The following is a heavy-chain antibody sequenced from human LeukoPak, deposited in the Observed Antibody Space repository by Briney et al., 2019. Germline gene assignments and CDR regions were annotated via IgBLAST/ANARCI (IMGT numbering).Heavy chain of an antibody. V-gene: IGHV1-58*01. Sequence: SVKVSCKASGFIFSSSAVQWVRQARGQRLEWIGWIVVDSTKTNYAQKFQERVTITRDMSTSTVYMELSSLRSEDTAVYYCAAATVAADPFFDYWGQGTRVTVSS. CDR3: AAATVAADPFFDY. J-gene: IGHJ4*02. CDR2: IVVDSTKT. D-gene: IGHD2-15*01. CDR1: GFIFSSSA.